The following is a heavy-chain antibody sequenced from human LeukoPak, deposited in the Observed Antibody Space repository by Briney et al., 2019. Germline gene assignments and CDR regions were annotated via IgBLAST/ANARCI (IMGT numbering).Heavy chain of an antibody. CDR1: GYTFTGYY. CDR2: INPNSGGT. Sequence: ASVKVSCKASGYTFTGYYMHWVRQAPGQGLEWMGWINPNSGGTNYAQKFQGRVTMTRDTFISTAYMELSRLRSDDTAVYYCARVQPDISAFDYWGQGTLVTVSS. CDR3: ARVQPDISAFDY. D-gene: IGHD1-14*01. J-gene: IGHJ4*02. V-gene: IGHV1-2*02.